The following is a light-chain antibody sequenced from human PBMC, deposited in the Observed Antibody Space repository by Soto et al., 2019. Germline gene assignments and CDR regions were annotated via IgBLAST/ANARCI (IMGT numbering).Light chain of an antibody. CDR3: HHYNNWPQT. V-gene: IGKV3-15*01. Sequence: EIMMTQSPATLSVSPGERATHSCRASQSIYSNLAWYQQKPGQAPRLLIYGASTRATGIPARFSGSGSGTEFTLTISSLQSEDFAVYYCHHYNNWPQTLGGGTKVDTK. CDR2: GAS. CDR1: QSIYSN. J-gene: IGKJ4*01.